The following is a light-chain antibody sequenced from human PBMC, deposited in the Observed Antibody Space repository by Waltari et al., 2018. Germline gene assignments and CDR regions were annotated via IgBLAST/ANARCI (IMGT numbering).Light chain of an antibody. CDR3: GTWDSSLSGAV. V-gene: IGLV1-51*02. CDR2: ENY. CDR1: SSNIGNNY. Sequence: QSGLTQPPSLSAAPGQKVTISCSGTSSNIGNNYVAWYQQIPGTVPKLLIYENYKLPSWIPDRCSGSRSGTSATLVITGLLTVDEADYYCGTWDSSLSGAVFGGGTHLTVL. J-gene: IGLJ7*01.